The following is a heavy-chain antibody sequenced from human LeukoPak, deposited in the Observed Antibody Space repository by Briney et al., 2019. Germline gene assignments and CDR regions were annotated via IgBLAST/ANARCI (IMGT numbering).Heavy chain of an antibody. CDR3: ARGGLAVARTFDY. D-gene: IGHD6-19*01. J-gene: IGHJ4*02. Sequence: SETLSLTCTVSGGSISSYYWSWIRQPPGKGLEWIGYIYYSGSTNYNPSLKSRVTISVDTSKNQFSLKLSSVTAADTAVYYCARGGLAVARTFDYWGQGTLVTVSS. V-gene: IGHV4-59*12. CDR1: GGSISSYY. CDR2: IYYSGST.